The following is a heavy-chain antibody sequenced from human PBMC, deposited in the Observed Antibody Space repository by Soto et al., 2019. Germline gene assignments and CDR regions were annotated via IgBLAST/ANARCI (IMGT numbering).Heavy chain of an antibody. CDR2: INHSGST. Sequence: QVQLQQWGAGLLKPSETLSLTCAVYGGSFSPYFWSRIRQPPGKGLEWIGEINHSGSTNYNPSLTRRATLSVDTSKNQVSLKLTSVTAADTAVYYCARLASGWQYYYFDFWGRGTPVTVSS. J-gene: IGHJ2*01. CDR1: GGSFSPYF. CDR3: ARLASGWQYYYFDF. V-gene: IGHV4-34*01. D-gene: IGHD6-19*01.